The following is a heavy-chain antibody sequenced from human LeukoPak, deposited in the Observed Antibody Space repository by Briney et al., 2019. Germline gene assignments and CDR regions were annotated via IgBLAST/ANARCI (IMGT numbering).Heavy chain of an antibody. CDR1: GGSISNYY. Sequence: SETLSLTCTVSGGSISNYYWRWLRQPPGKGLEWVGYIYYSGRTNYNRSLKSRVTISVDTSKNQFSLKLSSVTTADTAVYYCARVRELASDYWGQGTLVTVSS. CDR2: IYYSGRT. V-gene: IGHV4-59*01. D-gene: IGHD5-24*01. CDR3: ARVRELASDY. J-gene: IGHJ4*02.